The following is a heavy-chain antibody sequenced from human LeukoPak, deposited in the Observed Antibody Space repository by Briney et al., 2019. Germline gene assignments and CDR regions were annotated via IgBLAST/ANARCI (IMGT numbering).Heavy chain of an antibody. Sequence: SETLSLTCTVSGGSISSYYWSWIRQPPGKELEWIGSICYSGSTYYNPSLKSRVTISVDTSKNQFSLKLSSVTAADTAVYYCARQQQLGDYYYMDVWGKGTTVTISS. CDR3: ARQQQLGDYYYMDV. CDR2: ICYSGST. CDR1: GGSISSYY. J-gene: IGHJ6*03. V-gene: IGHV4-59*05. D-gene: IGHD6-13*01.